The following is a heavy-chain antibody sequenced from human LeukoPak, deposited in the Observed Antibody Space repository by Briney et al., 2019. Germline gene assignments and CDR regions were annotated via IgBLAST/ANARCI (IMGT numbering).Heavy chain of an antibody. CDR3: ARVLKGYYDILTGYSNNNYFDY. V-gene: IGHV4-59*12. D-gene: IGHD3-9*01. J-gene: IGHJ4*02. CDR2: IYYSGST. Sequence: SETLSLTCTVSGGSISSYYWSWIRQPPGKGLEWIGYIYYSGSTNYNPSLKSRVTMSVDTSKNQFSLKLSSVTAADTAVYYCARVLKGYYDILTGYSNNNYFDYWGQGTLVTVSS. CDR1: GGSISSYY.